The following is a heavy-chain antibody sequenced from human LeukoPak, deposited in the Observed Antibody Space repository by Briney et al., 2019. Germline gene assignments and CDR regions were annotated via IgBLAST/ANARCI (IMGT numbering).Heavy chain of an antibody. D-gene: IGHD2-2*01. CDR2: IIPIFGTA. Sequence: ASVKVSCKASGGTFSSYAISWVRQAPGQGLEWMGGIIPIFGTANYAQKFQGRVTITTDESTSTAYMELSSLRSEDTAVYSCASISPAAHAPYWGQGTLVTVSS. CDR3: ASISPAAHAPY. V-gene: IGHV1-69*05. J-gene: IGHJ4*02. CDR1: GGTFSSYA.